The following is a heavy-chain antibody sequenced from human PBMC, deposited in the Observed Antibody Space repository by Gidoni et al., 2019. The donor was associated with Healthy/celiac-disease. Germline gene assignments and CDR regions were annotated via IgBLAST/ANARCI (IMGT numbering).Heavy chain of an antibody. V-gene: IGHV3-43*01. Sequence: DVQLVESGGVVLQPGGSLRLSCAASGFTFEDYTMHWVRQAPGKGLEWVSLISWDGGSTYYADSVKGRFTISRDNSKNSLYLQMNSLRTEDTALYYCAKADSWYGGYAFDIWGQGTMVTVSS. CDR1: GFTFEDYT. CDR2: ISWDGGST. J-gene: IGHJ3*02. D-gene: IGHD6-13*01. CDR3: AKADSWYGGYAFDI.